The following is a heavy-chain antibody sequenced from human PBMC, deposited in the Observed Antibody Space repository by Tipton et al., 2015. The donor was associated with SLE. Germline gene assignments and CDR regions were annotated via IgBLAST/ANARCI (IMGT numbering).Heavy chain of an antibody. CDR3: TSLQH. CDR2: INPDGTVA. V-gene: IGHV3-74*01. CDR1: GFTFTNYR. Sequence: SLRLSCAASGFTFTNYRLHWVRQAPGKGLVWVSSINPDGTVATYADSVRGRVSISRDNAKNTVFLQMNSLRAEDTAVYYCTSLQHWGQGTLVTAS. J-gene: IGHJ1*01.